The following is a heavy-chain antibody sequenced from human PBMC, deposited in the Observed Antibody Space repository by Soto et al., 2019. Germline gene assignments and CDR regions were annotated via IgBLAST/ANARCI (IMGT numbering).Heavy chain of an antibody. J-gene: IGHJ4*02. V-gene: IGHV1-3*01. Sequence: QVQLVQSGAEVKKPGASVKVSCKASGYTFTSYAMHWVRQAPGQRLEWMGWINAGNGNTNYSKKFQGRVTITRDTSASTAYMELSSLRSEDTAVYYCARDMGFGLSDYWGQGTQVTVSS. D-gene: IGHD3-10*01. CDR1: GYTFTSYA. CDR2: INAGNGNT. CDR3: ARDMGFGLSDY.